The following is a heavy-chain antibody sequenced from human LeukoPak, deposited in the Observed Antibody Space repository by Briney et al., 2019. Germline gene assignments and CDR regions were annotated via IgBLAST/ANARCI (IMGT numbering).Heavy chain of an antibody. CDR1: GYTFTSYY. D-gene: IGHD1-26*01. CDR3: ARDNSVGDNAWWFDP. J-gene: IGHJ5*02. CDR2: INPTGGST. Sequence: GASVTVSCKASGYTFTSYYMHWVRQAPGQGLEWMGLINPTGGSTGYAQKFQGRVTMTRDMSTSTGYMELSSLRSEDTAIYYCARDNSVGDNAWWFDPWGQGTLVTVSS. V-gene: IGHV1-46*01.